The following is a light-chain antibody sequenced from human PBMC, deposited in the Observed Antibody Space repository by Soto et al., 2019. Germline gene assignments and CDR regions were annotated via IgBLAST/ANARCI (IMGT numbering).Light chain of an antibody. CDR1: SSDVGYYDY. CDR2: EVT. J-gene: IGLJ1*01. CDR3: SSYGGSNKFV. V-gene: IGLV2-8*01. Sequence: QSVLTHPPSASGFPGQSVTISCTGTSSDVGYYDYVSWYQQHPGKAPKLVIYEVTKRPSGVPDRVSASKSGNTASLTVSGLRAEDEADYYCSSYGGSNKFVFGSGTKVTVL.